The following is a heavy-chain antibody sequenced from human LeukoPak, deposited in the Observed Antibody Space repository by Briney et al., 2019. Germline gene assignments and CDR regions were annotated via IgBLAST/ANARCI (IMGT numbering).Heavy chain of an antibody. J-gene: IGHJ4*02. CDR3: ARPLFTMVRGVIGY. D-gene: IGHD3-10*01. CDR2: INHSGST. V-gene: IGHV4-34*01. Sequence: PSETLSLTCAVYGGSFSGYYWSWIRQPPGKGLEWIGEINHSGSTNYNPSLKSRVTISVDTSKNQFSLKLSSVTAADTAVYYCARPLFTMVRGVIGYWGQGTLVTVSS. CDR1: GGSFSGYY.